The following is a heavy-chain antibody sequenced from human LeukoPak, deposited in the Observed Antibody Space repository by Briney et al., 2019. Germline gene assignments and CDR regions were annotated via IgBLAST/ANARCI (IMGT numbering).Heavy chain of an antibody. D-gene: IGHD3/OR15-3a*01. J-gene: IGHJ4*02. Sequence: GGSLRLSCAASGFTFSSYSMHWVRQAPGKGLEWLTLISHHGSNKGYTDSVKGRFTISRDNSKNTLFLQMNSLRTEDTAIYFCARSPERLGQGYLDSWGQGTLVTVSS. V-gene: IGHV3-30*04. CDR2: ISHHGSNK. CDR3: ARSPERLGQGYLDS. CDR1: GFTFSSYS.